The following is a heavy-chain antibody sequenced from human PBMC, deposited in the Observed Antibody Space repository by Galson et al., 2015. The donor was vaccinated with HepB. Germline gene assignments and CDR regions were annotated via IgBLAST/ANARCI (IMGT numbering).Heavy chain of an antibody. D-gene: IGHD6-13*01. CDR2: IYYSGST. V-gene: IGHV4-59*01. J-gene: IGHJ3*02. CDR3: GRGRSSSWYYPDTFDI. CDR1: GGSIRNYY. Sequence: ETLSLTCTVSGGSIRNYYWSWIRQPPGKGLEWIGYIYYSGSTNYNPSLKSRVAISVDTSKNQFSLKRTSVTAADTAVYYCGRGRSSSWYYPDTFDIWGQGTMVTVSS.